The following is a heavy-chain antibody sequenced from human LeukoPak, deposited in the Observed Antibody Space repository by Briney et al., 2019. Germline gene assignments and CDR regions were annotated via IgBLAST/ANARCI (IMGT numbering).Heavy chain of an antibody. V-gene: IGHV3-23*01. Sequence: GGSLRLSCAASGFTSSSYAMSWVRQAPGKGLEWVSAISGSGGSTYYADSVKGRFTISRDNSKNTLYLQMNSLRAEDTAVYYCAKMFSLRYFDWLLSTLDYWGQGTLVTVSS. J-gene: IGHJ4*02. D-gene: IGHD3-9*01. CDR3: AKMFSLRYFDWLLSTLDY. CDR1: GFTSSSYA. CDR2: ISGSGGST.